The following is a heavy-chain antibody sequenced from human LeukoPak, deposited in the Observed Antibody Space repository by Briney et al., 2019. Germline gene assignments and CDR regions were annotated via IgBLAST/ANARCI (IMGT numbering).Heavy chain of an antibody. V-gene: IGHV5-51*01. D-gene: IGHD3-22*01. CDR2: IYPGDSDT. CDR3: ARAPVDYYDRSGYSPFDY. CDR1: GYSITSYW. Sequence: GEPLKISCRSSGYSITSYWIGWVRQMPGKGLEWMGIIYPGDSDTKYSPSFQGQVTISADKSITTAYLQWSSLKASDTAMYYCARAPVDYYDRSGYSPFDYWGQGTLVTVSS. J-gene: IGHJ4*02.